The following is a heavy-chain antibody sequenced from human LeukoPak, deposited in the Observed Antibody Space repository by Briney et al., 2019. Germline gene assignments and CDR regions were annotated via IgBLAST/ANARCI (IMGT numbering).Heavy chain of an antibody. CDR1: GYTFTNYY. CDR2: IDPNTGGT. Sequence: SVKVSCKTSGYTFTNYYIHWVRQAPGQGLEWMGRIDPNTGGTKSAKNFQGRVTMTRDTSISTAYMALSGLRSDDTAVYYCARDPLYDSSGYYYGEIYYFDYWGQGTLVTVSS. V-gene: IGHV1-2*06. CDR3: ARDPLYDSSGYYYGEIYYFDY. D-gene: IGHD3-22*01. J-gene: IGHJ4*02.